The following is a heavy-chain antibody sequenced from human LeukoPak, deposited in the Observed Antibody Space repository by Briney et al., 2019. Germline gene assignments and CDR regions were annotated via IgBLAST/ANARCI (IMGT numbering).Heavy chain of an antibody. D-gene: IGHD5-12*01. J-gene: IGHJ4*02. V-gene: IGHV6-1*01. CDR2: TYYKSKWSS. CDR1: GDSVSSNSAV. CDR3: ARGDIALDY. Sequence: SQTLSLTCAISGDSVSSNSAVWNWIRQSPSRGLEWLGRTYYKSKWSSDFAISVKSRITINPDTAKNQFSLQLNSVTPEDTAVYYGARGDIALDYWGQGTLVTVSS.